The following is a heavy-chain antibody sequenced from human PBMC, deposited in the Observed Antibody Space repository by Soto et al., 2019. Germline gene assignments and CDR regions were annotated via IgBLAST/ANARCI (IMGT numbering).Heavy chain of an antibody. Sequence: ASVKVSCTVSGYTLTELSMHRVRRAPGKGLEWMGGFDPEDGETIYAQKFQGRVTMTEDTSTDTAYMELSSLRSEDTAVYYCATWVAMAPRAFDIWGQGTMVTVSS. D-gene: IGHD5-18*01. CDR3: ATWVAMAPRAFDI. CDR1: GYTLTELS. CDR2: FDPEDGET. V-gene: IGHV1-24*01. J-gene: IGHJ3*02.